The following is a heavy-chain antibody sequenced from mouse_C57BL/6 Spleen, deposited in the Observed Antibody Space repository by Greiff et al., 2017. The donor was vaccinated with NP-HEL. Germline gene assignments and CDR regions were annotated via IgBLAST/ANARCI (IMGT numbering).Heavy chain of an antibody. CDR1: GYTFTGYW. V-gene: IGHV1-9*01. J-gene: IGHJ3*01. Sequence: QVQLQQSGAELMKPGASVKLSCKATGYTFTGYWIEWVKQRPGHGLEWIGEILPGSGSTTYNEKLKGKATFTADTSSNTAYMQLSSLTTEDSAIYYCARSNDYDTWFAYWGQGTLVTVSA. D-gene: IGHD2-4*01. CDR3: ARSNDYDTWFAY. CDR2: ILPGSGST.